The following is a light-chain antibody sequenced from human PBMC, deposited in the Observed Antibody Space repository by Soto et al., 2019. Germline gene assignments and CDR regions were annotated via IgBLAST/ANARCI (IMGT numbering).Light chain of an antibody. CDR3: QQSNSYPYT. V-gene: IGKV1-5*03. J-gene: IGKJ2*01. Sequence: DIQMTQSPSTLSASVGDRVNITCRASQNINNWLAWYQQKPGMAPRFLIYRASSLESGVPSRFSGSRSGTDFTLTISSLQPDDFATYYCQQSNSYPYTFGQGTKLEIK. CDR1: QNINNW. CDR2: RAS.